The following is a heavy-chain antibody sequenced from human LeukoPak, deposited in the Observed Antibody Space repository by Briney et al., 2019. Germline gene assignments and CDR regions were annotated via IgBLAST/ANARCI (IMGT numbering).Heavy chain of an antibody. J-gene: IGHJ4*02. CDR3: ARRSTVTTIPYYFDY. CDR1: GYTFTSYG. V-gene: IGHV1-18*01. D-gene: IGHD4-17*01. CDR2: ISAYNGNT. Sequence: ASVKVSCKASGYTFTSYGISWVRQAPGQGLEWMGWISAYNGNTNYAQKLQGRVTMTTDTSTSTAYMELRSLRSDDTAVDYCARRSTVTTIPYYFDYWGQGTLVTVSS.